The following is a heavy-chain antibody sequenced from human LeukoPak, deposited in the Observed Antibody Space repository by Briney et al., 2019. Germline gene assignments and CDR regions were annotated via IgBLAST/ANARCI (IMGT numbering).Heavy chain of an antibody. V-gene: IGHV1-18*01. CDR2: ISAYNGNT. J-gene: IGHJ6*03. D-gene: IGHD3-3*01. Sequence: GAAVKVSCKASGYTFTSYVISGLRQAPGQGLEWMGLISAYNGNTNYAQKPHGTLTITTYTPTSKAYIELRSLRSDDTVVYYCAREPRYDFQPYYYYMDVWGKGTTVTVSS. CDR3: AREPRYDFQPYYYYMDV. CDR1: GYTFTSYV.